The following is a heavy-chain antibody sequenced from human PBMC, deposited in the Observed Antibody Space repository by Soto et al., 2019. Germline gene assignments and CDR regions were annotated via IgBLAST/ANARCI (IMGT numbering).Heavy chain of an antibody. D-gene: IGHD6-19*01. CDR2: INAGNGNT. CDR1: GYTFTVYV. V-gene: IGHV1-3*01. Sequence: GASVKVSCKASGYTFTVYVMHWVRQAPGQRLEWMGWINAGNGNTKYSQKFQGRVTITRDTSASTAYMELSSLRSEDTAVYYCARAVAVAADFDYWGQGTLVTVSS. J-gene: IGHJ4*02. CDR3: ARAVAVAADFDY.